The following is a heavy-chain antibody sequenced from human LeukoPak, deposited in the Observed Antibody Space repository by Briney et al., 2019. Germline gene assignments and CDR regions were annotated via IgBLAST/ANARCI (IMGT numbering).Heavy chain of an antibody. CDR3: AKDLDSSGYYY. CDR2: IRYDGSNK. CDR1: GFTFSSYG. Sequence: GGSLRLSCAASGFTFSSYGMHWVRQAPGKGLEWVAFIRYDGSNKYYADSVKGRFTISRDNSKNTLYLQMNSLRAEDTAVYYCAKDLDSSGYYYWGQGTLVTVSS. D-gene: IGHD3-22*01. V-gene: IGHV3-30*02. J-gene: IGHJ4*02.